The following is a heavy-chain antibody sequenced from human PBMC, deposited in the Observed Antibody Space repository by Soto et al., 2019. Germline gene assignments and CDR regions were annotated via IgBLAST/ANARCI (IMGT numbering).Heavy chain of an antibody. D-gene: IGHD6-13*01. V-gene: IGHV1-8*02. CDR1: GYDFTAYD. CDR2: MNPINGAT. CDR3: GRGPSPRAPAGGTPYYYAMDV. J-gene: IGHJ6*02. Sequence: ASVKVSCKASGYDFTAYDSNWVRQASGQGLEWMGWMNPINGATGSSRRFQGRVSMTRNTATNTAYLELTSLRSDDTAVYYCGRGPSPRAPAGGTPYYYAMDVWGQGTTVTVSS.